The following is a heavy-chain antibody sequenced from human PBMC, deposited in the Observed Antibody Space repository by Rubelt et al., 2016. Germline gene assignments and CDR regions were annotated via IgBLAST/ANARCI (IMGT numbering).Heavy chain of an antibody. CDR1: GYTLTSYY. CDR3: AREDGDY. J-gene: IGHJ4*02. CDR2: INPNSGGT. Sequence: QVQLVQSGAEVKKPGASVKVSCKASGYTLTSYYMHWVRQAPGQGLEWMGWINPNSGGTNYAQRFQGRATMTRDPSTSTSYMEVSRLRSDGTAVCYGAREDGDYWGQGTLVTVSS. V-gene: IGHV1-2*02. D-gene: IGHD5-24*01.